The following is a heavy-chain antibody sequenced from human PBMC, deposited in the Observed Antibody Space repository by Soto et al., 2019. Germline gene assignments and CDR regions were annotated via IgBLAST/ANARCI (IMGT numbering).Heavy chain of an antibody. CDR1: GGSISSSSYY. CDR2: IYYSGST. D-gene: IGHD6-19*01. V-gene: IGHV4-39*01. Sequence: PSETLSLTCTVSGGSISSSSYYWGWIRQPPGKGLEWIGSIYYSGSTYYNPSLKSRVTISVDTSKNQFSLKLSSVTAADTAVYYCASDSSGWYSGYFDYWGQGTLVTVSS. CDR3: ASDSSGWYSGYFDY. J-gene: IGHJ4*02.